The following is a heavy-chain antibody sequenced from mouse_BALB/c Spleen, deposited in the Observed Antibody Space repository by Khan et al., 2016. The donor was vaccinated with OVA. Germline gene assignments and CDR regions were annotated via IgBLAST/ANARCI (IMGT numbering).Heavy chain of an antibody. V-gene: IGHV3-2*02. Sequence: EVQLQESGPGLMKPPQSLSLTCTVTGYSITSDYAWNWIRQFPGNKLEWMGYISYSGYTSYNPSLKSRISVTRDTSKNQFFLQLNSVTTEDTATYVWARSVYYSGSTFYYFDFWGQGTTLTVSS. CDR2: ISYSGYT. CDR3: ARSVYYSGSTFYYFDF. D-gene: IGHD1-1*01. CDR1: GYSITSDYA. J-gene: IGHJ2*01.